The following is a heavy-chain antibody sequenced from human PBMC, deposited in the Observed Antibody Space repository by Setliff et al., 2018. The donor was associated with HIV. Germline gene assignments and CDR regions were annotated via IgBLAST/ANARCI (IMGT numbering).Heavy chain of an antibody. J-gene: IGHJ4*02. CDR2: INPKSGGT. D-gene: IGHD5-18*01. Sequence: ASVKVSCKPSGYTFTDYYIHWVRQGPGQGLEWMGRINPKSGGTNYAQRFQGRVTMTRDTSINTAYMELARLRSDDTAVYYCAVVGPAIAGHSYSGPYFFDYWGQGTLVTVSS. CDR3: AVVGPAIAGHSYSGPYFFDY. CDR1: GYTFTDYY. V-gene: IGHV1-2*06.